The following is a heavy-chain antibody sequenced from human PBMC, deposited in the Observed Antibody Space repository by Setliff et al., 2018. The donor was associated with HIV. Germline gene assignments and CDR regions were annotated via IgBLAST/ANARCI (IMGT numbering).Heavy chain of an antibody. D-gene: IGHD2-15*01. CDR2: IGAVGGPT. CDR3: ARSAELYFYYGMDV. V-gene: IGHV3-74*01. Sequence: GGSLRLSCAAPGLTFSSHWMHWVRQAPGKGLVWVSTIGAVGGPTHYADSVKGRFTISRDNAKSTVYLHMNSLRAEDTAVYYCARSAELYFYYGMDVWGQGTTVAVSS. J-gene: IGHJ6*02. CDR1: GLTFSSHW.